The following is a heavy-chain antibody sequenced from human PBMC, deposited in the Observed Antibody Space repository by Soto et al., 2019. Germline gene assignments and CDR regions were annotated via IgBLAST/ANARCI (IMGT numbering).Heavy chain of an antibody. J-gene: IGHJ4*02. CDR1: GFTFSSYG. CDR3: AKDRNLLGHPQDGYSYGFPDY. Sequence: QVQLVESGGGVVQPGRSLRLSCAASGFTFSSYGMHWVRQAPGKGLEWVAVISYDGSNKYYADSVKGRFTISRDNSKNTLYLKMNSLRAEDTAVYYCAKDRNLLGHPQDGYSYGFPDYWGQGTLVTVSS. CDR2: ISYDGSNK. D-gene: IGHD5-18*01. V-gene: IGHV3-30*18.